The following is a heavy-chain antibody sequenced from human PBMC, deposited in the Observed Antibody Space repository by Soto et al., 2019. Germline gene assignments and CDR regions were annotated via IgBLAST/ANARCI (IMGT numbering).Heavy chain of an antibody. CDR2: IWYDGSNK. CDR1: GFTFSSYG. J-gene: IGHJ4*02. CDR3: ARDRAITGTKPIDY. V-gene: IGHV3-33*01. D-gene: IGHD1-20*01. Sequence: LRLSCAASGFTFSSYGMHWVRQAPGKGLEWVAVIWYDGSNKYYADSVKGRFTISRDNSKNTLYLQMNSLRAEDTAVYYCARDRAITGTKPIDYWGQGTLVTVSS.